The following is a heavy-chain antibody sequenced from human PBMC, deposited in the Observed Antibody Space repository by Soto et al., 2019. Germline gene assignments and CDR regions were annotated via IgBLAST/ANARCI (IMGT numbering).Heavy chain of an antibody. CDR1: GFSFSNYV. D-gene: IGHD3-16*01. J-gene: IGHJ4*02. CDR3: ARGGEGPFFDN. V-gene: IGHV3-30-3*01. CDR2: MSSGGGNK. Sequence: QVQLVESGGGVVQPGRSLRLSCAASGFSFSNYVLHWVRQAPGKGLEWVAVMSSGGGNKFYPDSVKGRFTISRDNSKNTLYLQMNSLRTEDTAVYFCARGGEGPFFDNWGQGTLVSVSS.